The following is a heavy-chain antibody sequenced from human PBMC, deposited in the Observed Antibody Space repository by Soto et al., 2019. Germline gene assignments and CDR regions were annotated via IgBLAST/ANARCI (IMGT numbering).Heavy chain of an antibody. Sequence: GESLKISCKGSGYSFTSYWIGWVRQMPGKGLEWMGIIYPGDSDTRYSPSFQGQGTISADKSISTAYLQWSCLKASDTAMYYCATRYCCGGSCNGYYFDYWGQGTLVTVSS. CDR2: IYPGDSDT. D-gene: IGHD2-15*01. J-gene: IGHJ4*02. V-gene: IGHV5-51*01. CDR3: ATRYCCGGSCNGYYFDY. CDR1: GYSFTSYW.